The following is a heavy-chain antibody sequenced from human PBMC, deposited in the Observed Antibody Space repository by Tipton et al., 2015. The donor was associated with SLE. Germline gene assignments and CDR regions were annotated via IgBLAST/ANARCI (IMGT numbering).Heavy chain of an antibody. J-gene: IGHJ5*02. V-gene: IGHV4-31*03. CDR3: ARVRFCSGGTCYARFDP. CDR2: IYYSGST. D-gene: IGHD2-15*01. CDR1: GGSISSGGYY. Sequence: TLSLTCTVSGGSISSGGYYWSWIRQHPGKGLEWIGYIYYSGSTYYNPSLKSRVTISVDTSKNQFSLKLSSVTAADTAVYYCARVRFCSGGTCYARFDPWGQGTLVTVSS.